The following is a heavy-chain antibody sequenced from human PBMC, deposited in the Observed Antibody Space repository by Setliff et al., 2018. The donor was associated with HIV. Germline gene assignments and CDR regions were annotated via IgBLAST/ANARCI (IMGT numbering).Heavy chain of an antibody. V-gene: IGHV5-51*01. J-gene: IGHJ3*02. CDR2: IYPGDSHT. CDR1: GYSFTSYW. D-gene: IGHD6-19*01. CDR3: ARSGKAVGSAGLGAFDI. Sequence: LGESLKISCTGSGYSFTSYWIGWVRQMPGKGLEWMGIIYPGDSHTRYSPSFQGQVTISADKSISTAYLQCSSLKASDTAMYYCARSGKAVGSAGLGAFDIWGQGTMVTVSS.